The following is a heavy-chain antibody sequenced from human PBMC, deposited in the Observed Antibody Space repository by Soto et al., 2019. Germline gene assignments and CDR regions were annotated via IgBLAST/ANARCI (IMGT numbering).Heavy chain of an antibody. CDR2: ISYDGSNK. D-gene: IGHD3-3*01. Sequence: VGSLRLSCADSGFTFSSYGMHWVRQAPGKGLEWVAVISYDGSNKYYADSVKGRFTISRDNSKNRLYLQMNSLRAEDTAVYYCAKAILRFLEWLPAGNYYYGMDVWGQGTTVTVSS. J-gene: IGHJ6*02. V-gene: IGHV3-30*18. CDR3: AKAILRFLEWLPAGNYYYGMDV. CDR1: GFTFSSYG.